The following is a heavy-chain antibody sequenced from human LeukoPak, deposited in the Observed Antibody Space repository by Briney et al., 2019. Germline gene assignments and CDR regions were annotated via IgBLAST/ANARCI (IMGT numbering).Heavy chain of an antibody. Sequence: SETLSLTCTVSGGSISSYYWSWIRQPPGKGLEWIAYIYYGGSTKYNPSHKSRVTISADTSKNQFSLKLSSVTAADTAVYYCARWQYTISSGWFDPWGQGTLVTVSS. V-gene: IGHV4-59*08. CDR3: ARWQYTISSGWFDP. CDR2: IYYGGST. J-gene: IGHJ5*02. CDR1: GGSISSYY. D-gene: IGHD6-6*01.